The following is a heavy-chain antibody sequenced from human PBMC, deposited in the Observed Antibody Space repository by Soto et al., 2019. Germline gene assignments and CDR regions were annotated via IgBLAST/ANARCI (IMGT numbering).Heavy chain of an antibody. CDR2: ISYDGSNK. CDR3: ARAPRITIFGVVITQYYFDY. CDR1: GFTFSSYA. J-gene: IGHJ4*02. Sequence: QVQLVESGGDVVQPGRSLRLSCAASGFTFSSYAMHWVRQAPGKGLEWVAVISYDGSNKYYADSVKGRFTISRDNSKNTLYLQMNSLRAEDTAVYYCARAPRITIFGVVITQYYFDYWGQGTLVTVSS. D-gene: IGHD3-3*01. V-gene: IGHV3-30-3*01.